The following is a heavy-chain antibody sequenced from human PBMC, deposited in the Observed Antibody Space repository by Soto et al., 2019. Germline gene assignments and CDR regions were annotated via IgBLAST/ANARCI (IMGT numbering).Heavy chain of an antibody. Sequence: GESLKISCKASGYSFTNYWIAWVRQMPGKGLEWMGIIFPADSDAKYSPSFQGQVTISADKPITTAYLQWGSLKASDTAIYYCARREANGYKLVPGYLDYWGQGTLVTVSS. CDR3: ARREANGYKLVPGYLDY. J-gene: IGHJ4*02. CDR1: GYSFTNYW. CDR2: IFPADSDA. D-gene: IGHD5-12*01. V-gene: IGHV5-51*01.